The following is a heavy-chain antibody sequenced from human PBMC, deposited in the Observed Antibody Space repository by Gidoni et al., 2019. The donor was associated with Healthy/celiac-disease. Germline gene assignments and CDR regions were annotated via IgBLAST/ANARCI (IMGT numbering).Heavy chain of an antibody. CDR1: GGSISSYY. CDR3: ARDGPGDSSGYPLDY. D-gene: IGHD3-22*01. CDR2: IYTSGST. V-gene: IGHV4-4*07. J-gene: IGHJ4*02. Sequence: QVQLQESGPGLVQPSETLSLTCTVSGGSISSYYWSWIRLPAGKGLEWIGRIYTSGSTNYNPSLKSRVTRSVDTSKNQFSLKLSSVTAADTAVYYCARDGPGDSSGYPLDYWGQGTLVTVS.